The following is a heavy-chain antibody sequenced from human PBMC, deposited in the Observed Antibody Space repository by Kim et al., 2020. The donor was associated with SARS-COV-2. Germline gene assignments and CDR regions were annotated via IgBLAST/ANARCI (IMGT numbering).Heavy chain of an antibody. CDR3: AGAGPPYCSSTSCNVGWRYGMDD. V-gene: IGHV4-59*01. Sequence: SETLSLTCTVSGGSISSYYWSWIRQPPGKGLEWIGYIYYSGSTNYNPSLKSRVTISVETSKNQFSLKLSSVTAADTAVYYCAGAGPPYCSSTSCNVGWRYGMDDWGKGTTVTVSS. CDR2: IYYSGST. J-gene: IGHJ6*04. CDR1: GGSISSYY. D-gene: IGHD2-2*01.